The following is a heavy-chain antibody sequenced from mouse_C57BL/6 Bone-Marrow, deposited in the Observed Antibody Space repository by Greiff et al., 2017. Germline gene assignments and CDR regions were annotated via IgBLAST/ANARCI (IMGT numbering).Heavy chain of an antibody. CDR2: INPYNGGT. CDR1: GYTFTDYY. CDR3: ARGLWLRDAMDY. V-gene: IGHV1-19*01. J-gene: IGHJ4*01. D-gene: IGHD2-2*01. Sequence: VQLQQSGPVLVKPGASVKMSCKASGYTFTDYYMNWVKQSHGKSLEWIGVINPYNGGTSYNQKFKGKATLTVDKSSSTAYMELNSLTSEDSAVYYCARGLWLRDAMDYWGQGTSVTVSS.